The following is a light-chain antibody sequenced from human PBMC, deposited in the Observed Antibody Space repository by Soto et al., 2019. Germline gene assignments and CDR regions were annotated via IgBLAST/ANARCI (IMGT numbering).Light chain of an antibody. Sequence: ENVLTQSPGTLSLSPGERATLSCMASQSVSSSYLAWYQQKPGQAPRLLIYGASSRATGIPDRFSGSGSGTDFTLTISRLEPEDFAVYYCQQYGSSPLTFGGGTKVEIK. V-gene: IGKV3-20*01. CDR2: GAS. CDR3: QQYGSSPLT. J-gene: IGKJ4*01. CDR1: QSVSSSY.